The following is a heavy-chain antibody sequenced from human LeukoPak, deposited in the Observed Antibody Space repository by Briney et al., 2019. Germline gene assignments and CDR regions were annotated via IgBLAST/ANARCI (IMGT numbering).Heavy chain of an antibody. CDR2: ILGGAGST. J-gene: IGHJ4*02. CDR1: GFSFSSDG. Sequence: GGSLRLSCVASGFSFSSDGMSWVRQAPGRGLEWVSGILGGAGSTYYADSVKGRFTISRDNSKNSLYLQMNSLRAEDTAVYYCARGPSGYHNTGGQGTLVTVSS. D-gene: IGHD5-12*01. V-gene: IGHV3-23*01. CDR3: ARGPSGYHNT.